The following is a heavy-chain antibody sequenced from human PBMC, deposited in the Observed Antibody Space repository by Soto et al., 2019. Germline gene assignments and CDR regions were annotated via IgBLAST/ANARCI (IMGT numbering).Heavy chain of an antibody. CDR3: TTGAAVPAALYYYYGMDV. J-gene: IGHJ6*02. CDR1: NAW. D-gene: IGHD2-2*01. Sequence: NAWMNWVRQDPGKGLEWVGRIKSKTDGGTTDYAAPVKGRFTISRDDSKNTLYLQMNSLKTEDTAVYYCTTGAAVPAALYYYYGMDVWGQGTTVTVSS. V-gene: IGHV3-15*07. CDR2: IKSKTDGGTT.